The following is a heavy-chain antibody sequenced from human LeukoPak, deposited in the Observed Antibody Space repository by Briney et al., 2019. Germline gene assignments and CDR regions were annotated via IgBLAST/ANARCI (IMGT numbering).Heavy chain of an antibody. CDR2: INSDGSST. Sequence: PGGSLRLSCAASGFTFSSYWMHWVRQAPGKGLVWVSRINSDGSSTSYADSVKGRFTISRDNAKNTLFLQMNSLRAEDTAVYYCARGYCSGGSCPDYWGQGTLVTVSS. J-gene: IGHJ4*02. D-gene: IGHD2-15*01. V-gene: IGHV3-74*01. CDR3: ARGYCSGGSCPDY. CDR1: GFTFSSYW.